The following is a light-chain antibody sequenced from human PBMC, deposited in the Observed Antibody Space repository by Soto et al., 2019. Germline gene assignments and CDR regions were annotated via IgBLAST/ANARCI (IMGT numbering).Light chain of an antibody. V-gene: IGKV3-11*01. CDR1: QSVSSY. Sequence: DIVLTQSPCTLSLSAGERATLSCRAGQSVSSYLAWYQQKPGQAPRLLIYDASNRATGIPARFSGSGSGTDFTLTISSLESEDFAVYYCQQRSNWPITFGEGTKVDIK. CDR3: QQRSNWPIT. J-gene: IGKJ4*01. CDR2: DAS.